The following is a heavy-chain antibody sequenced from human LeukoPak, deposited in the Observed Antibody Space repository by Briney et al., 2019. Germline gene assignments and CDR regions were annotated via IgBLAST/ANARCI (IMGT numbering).Heavy chain of an antibody. D-gene: IGHD6-13*01. J-gene: IGHJ4*02. CDR3: AKNGKYSSSGMDY. Sequence: GGSLRLSCAASGFTFSTYVMNWFRQAPGKGLEWVSTISVGAEYIFYADSVKGRFTISRDDSNNALYLQMHSLRAEDTALYYCAKNGKYSSSGMDYWGQGTLVTVSS. CDR2: ISVGAEYI. CDR1: GFTFSTYV. V-gene: IGHV3-23*01.